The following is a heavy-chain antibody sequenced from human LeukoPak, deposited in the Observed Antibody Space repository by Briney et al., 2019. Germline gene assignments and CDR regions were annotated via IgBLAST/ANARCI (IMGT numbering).Heavy chain of an antibody. J-gene: IGHJ3*02. V-gene: IGHV4-4*07. CDR2: IYTSGST. D-gene: IGHD6-19*01. CDR3: ARDREDRQWLVAGAFDI. Sequence: PSETLSLTCTVSGGSISSYYWSWIRQPAGKGLEWIGRIYTSGSTNYNPSLKSRVTMSVDTSKNQFSLKLSSVTAADTAVYYCARDREDRQWLVAGAFDIWGQGTMVTVSS. CDR1: GGSISSYY.